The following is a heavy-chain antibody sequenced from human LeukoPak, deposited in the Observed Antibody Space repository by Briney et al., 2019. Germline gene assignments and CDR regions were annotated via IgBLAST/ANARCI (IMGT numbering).Heavy chain of an antibody. CDR3: ANLGGYSGYDLSGY. D-gene: IGHD5-12*01. Sequence: ASVKVSCKASGYTFTGYYMHWVRQAPGQGLAWMGWINPNSGGTNYAQKFQGRVTMTRDTSISTAYTELSRLRSDDTAVYYCANLGGYSGYDLSGYWGQGTLVTVSS. V-gene: IGHV1-2*02. CDR1: GYTFTGYY. J-gene: IGHJ4*02. CDR2: INPNSGGT.